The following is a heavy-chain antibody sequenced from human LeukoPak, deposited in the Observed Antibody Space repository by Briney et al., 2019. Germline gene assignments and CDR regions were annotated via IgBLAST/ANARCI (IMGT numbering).Heavy chain of an antibody. CDR3: VSLTGTPTPP. V-gene: IGHV4-59*01. CDR2: IYYSGST. Sequence: KSSETLSLTCTVSGGSISSYYWSWIRQPPGKGLEWIGYIYYSGSTNYNPSLKSRVTISVDTSKNQFSLKLSSVTAADTAVYYCVSLTGTPTPPWGQGTLVTVSS. CDR1: GGSISSYY. D-gene: IGHD1-7*01. J-gene: IGHJ5*02.